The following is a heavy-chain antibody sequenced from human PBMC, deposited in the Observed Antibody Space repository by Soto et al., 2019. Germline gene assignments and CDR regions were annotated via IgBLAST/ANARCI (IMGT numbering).Heavy chain of an antibody. CDR1: GGSISSYY. Sequence: QVQLQESGPGLVKPSETLSLTCTVSGGSISSYYWSWIRQPPGKGLEWIGFIFYSGSTSYNPSLKSRVTISLDPXEYQCSLKLNSVTAADTAVYYCASMIGDPVLSFDSWGQGTLVAVSS. CDR3: ASMIGDPVLSFDS. CDR2: IFYSGST. J-gene: IGHJ5*01. D-gene: IGHD3-10*02. V-gene: IGHV4-59*01.